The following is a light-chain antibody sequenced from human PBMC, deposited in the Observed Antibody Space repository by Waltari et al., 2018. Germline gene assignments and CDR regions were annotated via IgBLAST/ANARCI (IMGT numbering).Light chain of an antibody. V-gene: IGKV3-20*01. J-gene: IGKJ1*01. CDR2: GAS. CDR3: QHYVRLPAT. CDR1: QSVTRAL. Sequence: EILLTQSPGTLSLSPGERATLSCRASQSVTRALAWYQQKPGQAPRLLINGASNRATGIPDRFSGSGSGTDFSLTISRLEPEDFAVYYCQHYVRLPATFGQGTKVEI.